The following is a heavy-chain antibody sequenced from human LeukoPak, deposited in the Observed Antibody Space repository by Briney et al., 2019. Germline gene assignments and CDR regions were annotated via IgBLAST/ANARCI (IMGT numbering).Heavy chain of an antibody. CDR3: ARGRTSFDY. Sequence: ETLSLTCTVSGGYISSYCWSWIRQPPGKGLEWIGYMSHSGSTNYSPSLKSRVTISLDTSKNQFSLKLTSVTAADTAVYYCARGRTSFDYWGQGTLVTVSS. CDR2: MSHSGST. D-gene: IGHD4/OR15-4a*01. CDR1: GGYISSYC. V-gene: IGHV4-59*01. J-gene: IGHJ4*02.